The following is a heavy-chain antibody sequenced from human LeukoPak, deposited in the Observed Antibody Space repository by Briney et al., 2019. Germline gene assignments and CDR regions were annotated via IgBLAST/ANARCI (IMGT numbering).Heavy chain of an antibody. CDR3: ARLKYYDSTGYSPGYYMDV. Sequence: SETLSLTCTVSGGSIINYYWSWIRQSAGTGLEWVGRIYITGITNYNPSLQSRLSMSVDTSKNQFSLRLTSVSAADTAVYYCARLKYYDSTGYSPGYYMDVWGKGITVTASS. J-gene: IGHJ6*03. CDR1: GGSIINYY. V-gene: IGHV4-4*07. D-gene: IGHD3-22*01. CDR2: IYITGIT.